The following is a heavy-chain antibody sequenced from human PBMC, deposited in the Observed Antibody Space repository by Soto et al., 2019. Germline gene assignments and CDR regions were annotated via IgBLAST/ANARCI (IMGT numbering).Heavy chain of an antibody. D-gene: IGHD6-19*01. CDR2: IYYSGST. CDR1: GGSISSYY. Sequence: SETLSLTCTVSGGSISSYYWSWIRQPPGKGLEWIGYIYYSGSTNYNPSLKSRVTISVDTSKNQFSLKLSSVTAADTAVYYCARDSGRRVAVAGTSLGLYYFDYWGQGTLVTVSS. CDR3: ARDSGRRVAVAGTSLGLYYFDY. J-gene: IGHJ4*02. V-gene: IGHV4-59*01.